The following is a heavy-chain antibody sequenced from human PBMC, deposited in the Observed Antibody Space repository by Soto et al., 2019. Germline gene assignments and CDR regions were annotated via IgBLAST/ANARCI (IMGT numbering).Heavy chain of an antibody. CDR2: IYPGDSDT. Sequence: PGESLKISWKGSGYSFTSYGIGWVRQMPGKGLEWMGIIYPGDSDTRYSPSFQGQVTISADKSISTAYPQWSSLKASDTAMYYCARLGLIAARIGYYYYYMDFWGKGTTVTVSS. J-gene: IGHJ6*03. CDR1: GYSFTSYG. CDR3: ARLGLIAARIGYYYYYMDF. D-gene: IGHD6-13*01. V-gene: IGHV5-51*01.